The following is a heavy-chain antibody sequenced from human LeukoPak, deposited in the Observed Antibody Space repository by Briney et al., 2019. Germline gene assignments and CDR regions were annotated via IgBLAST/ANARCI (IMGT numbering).Heavy chain of an antibody. CDR2: IVVGSGNT. J-gene: IGHJ3*02. Sequence: TSVQVSCKASGFTFTSSAVQWVRQARGQRLEWIGWIVVGSGNTNYAQKFQERVTITRDMSTSTAYMELSSLGSEDTAVYYCAAARYDYVWGSYHYDAFDIWGQGTIVTVSS. D-gene: IGHD3-16*02. CDR1: GFTFTSSA. V-gene: IGHV1-58*01. CDR3: AAARYDYVWGSYHYDAFDI.